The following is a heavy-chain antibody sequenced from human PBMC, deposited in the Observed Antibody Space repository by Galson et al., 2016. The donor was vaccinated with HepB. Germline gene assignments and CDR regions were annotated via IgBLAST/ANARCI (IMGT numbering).Heavy chain of an antibody. V-gene: IGHV3-7*03. CDR1: GFTFSASW. CDR2: INRGGSVM. Sequence: SLRLSCAASGFTFSASWMTWVRHAPGKGLEWVANINRGGSVMHYLDSVEGRFTISRDNTKSSLFLQMNSLRAEDTAIYYCSRDVSPPILCGHDCYYDAFDIWGQGTVVTVSS. J-gene: IGHJ3*02. CDR3: SRDVSPPILCGHDCYYDAFDI. D-gene: IGHD2-21*02.